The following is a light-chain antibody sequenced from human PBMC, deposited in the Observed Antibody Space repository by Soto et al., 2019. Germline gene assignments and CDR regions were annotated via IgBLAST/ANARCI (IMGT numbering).Light chain of an antibody. Sequence: VMTQSPGTLSLSPRERATLSCRAVQSVTSTYMAWYQQKPGQAPRLLIYATSFRATGIPDRFRGSGSGTDFTLTISSLEPEDSAVYYCQQYDDWPLTFGQGTRLEI. V-gene: IGKV3-20*01. CDR2: ATS. CDR1: QSVTSTY. CDR3: QQYDDWPLT. J-gene: IGKJ5*01.